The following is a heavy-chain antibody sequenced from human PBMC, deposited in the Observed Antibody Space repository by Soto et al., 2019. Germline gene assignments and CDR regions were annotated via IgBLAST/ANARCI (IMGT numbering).Heavy chain of an antibody. CDR3: ARDQSITMVRGAWFDP. J-gene: IGHJ5*02. CDR1: GYTFTSYY. Sequence: ASVKVSCKASGYTFTSYYMHWVRQAPGQGLEWMGIINPSGGSTSYAQKFQGRVTMTRDTSTSTVYMELSSLRSEDTAVYYCARDQSITMVRGAWFDPWGQGTLVTVSS. CDR2: INPSGGST. V-gene: IGHV1-46*01. D-gene: IGHD3-10*01.